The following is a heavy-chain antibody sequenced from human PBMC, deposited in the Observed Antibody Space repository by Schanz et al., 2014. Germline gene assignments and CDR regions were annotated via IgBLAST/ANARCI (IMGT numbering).Heavy chain of an antibody. D-gene: IGHD2-15*01. V-gene: IGHV1-2*06. CDR3: ARAGYCRDSGCYSLGIEY. J-gene: IGHJ4*02. CDR2: INPNSGST. CDR1: GYTFSGYY. Sequence: QVQLVQSGAEVKKPGASVKVSCKPSGYTFSGYYIHWVRQAPGQGLEWMGRINPNSGSTNSVQKFQGRVTMTWDMSISTAYLELSRLESDDTALYYCARAGYCRDSGCYSLGIEYWGQGTLVTVSS.